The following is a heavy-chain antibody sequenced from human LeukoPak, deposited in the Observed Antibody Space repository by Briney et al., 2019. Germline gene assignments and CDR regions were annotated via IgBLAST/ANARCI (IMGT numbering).Heavy chain of an antibody. CDR3: ASQPGIAAADGADAFDI. CDR2: IYPGDSDT. J-gene: IGHJ3*02. CDR1: GYNFPIYW. D-gene: IGHD6-13*01. Sequence: GESLKISCQGSGYNFPIYWIGWVRQMPGKGLEWMGIIYPGDSDTRYSPSFQGQVTISADKSISTAYLQWSSLKASDTAMYYCASQPGIAAADGADAFDIWGQGTMVTVSS. V-gene: IGHV5-51*01.